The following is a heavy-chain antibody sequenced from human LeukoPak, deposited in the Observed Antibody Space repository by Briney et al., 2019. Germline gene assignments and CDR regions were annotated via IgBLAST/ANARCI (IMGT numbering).Heavy chain of an antibody. D-gene: IGHD3-22*01. CDR1: GITFNSYS. CDR3: ASRGFDSSGYYYFHY. CDR2: ISYDGNKE. Sequence: GRSLRLSCAASGITFNSYSMHWVRQAPGKGLEWVAVISYDGNKEYYADSVKGRFTISRDNSKNTLYLQMNSLRTDDTAVYYCASRGFDSSGYYYFHYWGQGNLVTVSS. V-gene: IGHV3-30-3*01. J-gene: IGHJ4*02.